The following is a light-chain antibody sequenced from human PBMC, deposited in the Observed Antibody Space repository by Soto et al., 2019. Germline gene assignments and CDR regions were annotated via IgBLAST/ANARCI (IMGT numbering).Light chain of an antibody. Sequence: EIVLTQSPATLSLFPGERATLSCRASQSVSSYLSWYQQKPGQAPRLLIYVASNRATGIPARFSGSGSGTDFTLTISSLEPEDVAVYYCQQRSNWPPLLTFGGGTKVEIK. CDR2: VAS. CDR3: QQRSNWPPLLT. J-gene: IGKJ4*01. V-gene: IGKV3-11*01. CDR1: QSVSSY.